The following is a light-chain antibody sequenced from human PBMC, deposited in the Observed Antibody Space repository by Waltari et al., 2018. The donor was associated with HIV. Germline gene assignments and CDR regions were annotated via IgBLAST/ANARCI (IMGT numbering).Light chain of an antibody. CDR3: QQYNDFSA. Sequence: DIQMTQSPSTLSASLGDRVTITYRASEGISTWLAWYQQKPGKAPKLLIYKASKLERGVPSRFSGSGSGTDFTLTINSLQPDDFGTYYCQQYNDFSAFGQGTKVEVK. J-gene: IGKJ1*01. CDR1: EGISTW. CDR2: KAS. V-gene: IGKV1-5*03.